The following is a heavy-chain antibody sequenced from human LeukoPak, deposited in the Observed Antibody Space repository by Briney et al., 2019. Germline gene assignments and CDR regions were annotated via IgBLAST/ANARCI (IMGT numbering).Heavy chain of an antibody. Sequence: ASLRLSSASSGFTISNYAMSWVRQAPGKGLEWLSAISGGGGSTYYAASVKGRFTVTRDESKNTLFLQMNSLRAEDTAVYYCAKNLRQTDYWGQGTLVTVSS. V-gene: IGHV3-23*01. CDR3: AKNLRQTDY. J-gene: IGHJ4*02. CDR2: ISGGGGST. CDR1: GFTISNYA.